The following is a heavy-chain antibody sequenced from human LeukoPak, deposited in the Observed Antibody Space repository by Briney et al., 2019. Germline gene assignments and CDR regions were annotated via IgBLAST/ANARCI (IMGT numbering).Heavy chain of an antibody. CDR2: IYSGGST. D-gene: IGHD1-1*01. CDR3: ASWTIDY. CDR1: GFTFSSYA. V-gene: IGHV3-53*01. Sequence: PGGSLRLSCAASGFTFSSYAMSWVRQAPGKGLEWVSVIYSGGSTYYADSVKGRFTISRDNSKNTLYLQMNSLRAEDTAVYYCASWTIDYWGQGTLVTVSS. J-gene: IGHJ4*02.